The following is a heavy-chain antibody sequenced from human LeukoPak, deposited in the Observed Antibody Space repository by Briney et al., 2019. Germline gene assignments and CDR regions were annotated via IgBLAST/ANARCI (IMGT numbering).Heavy chain of an antibody. CDR1: GGSFSSCSYY. CDR3: DSLYCSSTRCYVGGYFDY. V-gene: IGHV4-61*01. Sequence: SETLSLTCTVSGGSFSSCSYYWIWIPQPPGKGLEWIGYIDYSGNTNYNPSLNSRVTISVDTSKNQFSLKLSSVTAEDPAVYYCDSLYCSSTRCYVGGYFDYWAQGTLVRVSS. CDR2: IDYSGNT. J-gene: IGHJ4*02. D-gene: IGHD2-2*01.